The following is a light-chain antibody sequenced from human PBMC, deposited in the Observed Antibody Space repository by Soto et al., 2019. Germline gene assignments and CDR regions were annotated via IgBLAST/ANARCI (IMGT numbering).Light chain of an antibody. J-gene: IGKJ1*01. CDR3: QPYTDWPLT. Sequence: VRTQYTATMSVSPGERSTRSGRASQSITSTYLAWYQQKPGQAPRLLIYGVYSRATGVTDRFSGSGSGTDFTITISRLEPEDFAVYYCQPYTDWPLTVGQGTKVDIK. CDR2: GVY. V-gene: IGKV3-20*01. CDR1: QSITSTY.